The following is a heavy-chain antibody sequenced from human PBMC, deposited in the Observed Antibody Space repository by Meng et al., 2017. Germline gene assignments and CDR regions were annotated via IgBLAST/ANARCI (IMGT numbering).Heavy chain of an antibody. CDR2: ISYDGSNK. D-gene: IGHD4-17*01. V-gene: IGHV3-30*01. CDR3: ARDGDYRTFDY. J-gene: IGHJ4*02. CDR1: GFTFSSYA. Sequence: GESLKISCAASGFTFSSYAMHWVRQAPGKGLKWVAVISYDGSNKYYADSVKGRFTISRDNSKNTLYLQMNSLRAEDTAVYYCARDGDYRTFDYWGQGTLVTVSS.